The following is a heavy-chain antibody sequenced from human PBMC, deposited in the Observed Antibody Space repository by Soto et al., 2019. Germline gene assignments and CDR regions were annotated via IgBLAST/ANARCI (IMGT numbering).Heavy chain of an antibody. CDR1: GYTFTSYG. J-gene: IGHJ3*02. D-gene: IGHD3-22*01. Sequence: ASVKVSCKASGYTFTSYGISWVRQAPGQGLEWMGWISAYNGNTNYAQKLQGRVTMTTDTSTNTAYMELRSLRSDDTAVYYCARDRDLNYYDSSGLDAFDIWGQGTMVTVSS. CDR2: ISAYNGNT. V-gene: IGHV1-18*01. CDR3: ARDRDLNYYDSSGLDAFDI.